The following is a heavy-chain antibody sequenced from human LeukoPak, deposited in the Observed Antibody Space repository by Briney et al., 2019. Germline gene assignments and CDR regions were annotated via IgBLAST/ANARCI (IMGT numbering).Heavy chain of an antibody. CDR2: IRYDGSNK. V-gene: IGHV3-30*02. CDR1: GFTFSSYW. Sequence: PGGSLRLSCAASGFTFSSYWMSWVRQAPGKGLEWVAFIRYDGSNKYYADSVKGRFTISRDNSKNTLYLQTNSLRAEDAAVYYCAKGGRSGWYADYWGQGTLVTVSS. J-gene: IGHJ4*02. CDR3: AKGGRSGWYADY. D-gene: IGHD6-19*01.